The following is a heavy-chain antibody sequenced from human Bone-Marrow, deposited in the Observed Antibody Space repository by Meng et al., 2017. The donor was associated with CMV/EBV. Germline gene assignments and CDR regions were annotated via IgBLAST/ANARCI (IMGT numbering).Heavy chain of an antibody. CDR3: ARVDEMYSSSWYGMDG. V-gene: IGHV4-59*01. CDR1: GGSISSYY. J-gene: IGHJ6*02. Sequence: SETLSLTCTVSGGSISSYYWSWIRQPPGKGLEWIGYIYYSGSTNYNTSLKSRVTISVDTSKNQFALQLSSVSAADTAVYYCARVDEMYSSSWYGMDGWGQGPPVTVYS. D-gene: IGHD6-13*01. CDR2: IYYSGST.